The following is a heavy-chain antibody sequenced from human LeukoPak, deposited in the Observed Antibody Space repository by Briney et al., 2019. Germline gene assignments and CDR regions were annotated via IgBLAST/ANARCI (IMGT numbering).Heavy chain of an antibody. Sequence: SETLSLTCAVYGGSFSGYYWGWIRQPPGKGLEWIGGINHSGSTNEYPSLKSRVTISVDTSKNQFSLKLSSVTAADTAVYYCARGSVRGYSAYGQWYYFDYWGQGTLVTVSS. CDR2: INHSGST. V-gene: IGHV4-34*01. J-gene: IGHJ4*02. CDR3: ARGSVRGYSAYGQWYYFDY. D-gene: IGHD5-12*01. CDR1: GGSFSGYY.